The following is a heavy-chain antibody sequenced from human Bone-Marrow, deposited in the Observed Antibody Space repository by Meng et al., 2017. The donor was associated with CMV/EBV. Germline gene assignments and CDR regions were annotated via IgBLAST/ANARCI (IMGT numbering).Heavy chain of an antibody. Sequence: GESLKISCAASGFIFSNAWMSWVRQAPGKGLEWVGRIKSKTDGGTTDYAAPVKGRFSISRDDSKNTLYLQMNSLKAEDTAVYYCTTDPRKDIVSPWGQGTRVTVSS. D-gene: IGHD5/OR15-5a*01. CDR2: IKSKTDGGTT. CDR1: GFIFSNAW. V-gene: IGHV3-15*01. J-gene: IGHJ5*02. CDR3: TTDPRKDIVSP.